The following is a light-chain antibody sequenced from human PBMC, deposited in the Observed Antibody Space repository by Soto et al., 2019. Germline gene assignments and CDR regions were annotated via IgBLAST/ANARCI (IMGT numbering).Light chain of an antibody. CDR1: QSVSSK. V-gene: IGKV3-15*01. Sequence: EIALTQSPATLSLSPGERATLSCRASQSVSSKLAWYQQKPGQAPRLLIYGASTRATGIPARFNGSGSGTEFTLTISSLQSEDFAVYYCQQYNNWPPITFGQGTRLEIK. J-gene: IGKJ5*01. CDR2: GAS. CDR3: QQYNNWPPIT.